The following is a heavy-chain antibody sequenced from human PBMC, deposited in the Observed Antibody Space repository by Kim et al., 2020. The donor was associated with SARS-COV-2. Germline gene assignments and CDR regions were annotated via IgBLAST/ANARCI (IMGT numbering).Heavy chain of an antibody. D-gene: IGHD3-10*01. Sequence: DSSTNSSPSFQGNVTISADKSISTAYLQWSSLKASDTAMYYCARNSALDYWGQGTLVTVSS. CDR2: DSST. CDR3: ARNSALDY. V-gene: IGHV5-10-1*01. J-gene: IGHJ4*02.